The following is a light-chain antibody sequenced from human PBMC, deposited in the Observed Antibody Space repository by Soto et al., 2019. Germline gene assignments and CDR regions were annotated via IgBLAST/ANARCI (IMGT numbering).Light chain of an antibody. CDR2: TVS. J-gene: IGKJ5*01. CDR1: QRLVHTDGIAY. Sequence: DVVMTQSPLSLPVRLGQPASISCRSRQRLVHTDGIAYLKWFHQRPGQSPRRLIYTVSNRDSGVPARFSGSGSGTDFTLKISRVEAEDVGVYYCMQGIRWPITFGQGTRLEIK. CDR3: MQGIRWPIT. V-gene: IGKV2-30*02.